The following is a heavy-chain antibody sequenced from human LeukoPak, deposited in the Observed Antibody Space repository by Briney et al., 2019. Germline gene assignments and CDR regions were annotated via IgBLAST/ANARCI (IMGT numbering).Heavy chain of an antibody. CDR1: GFSINNYW. CDR3: ARDSSGSYHY. V-gene: IGHV3-7*01. D-gene: IGHD1-26*01. Sequence: GGSLRLSCAVSGFSINNYWMTWYRQAPGKGLECVAHIKGDASEKYYLDSVKGRFTISRDNAKNSLYLQMNSLRAEDTAVYYCARDSSGSYHYWGQGTLVTVSS. CDR2: IKGDASEK. J-gene: IGHJ4*02.